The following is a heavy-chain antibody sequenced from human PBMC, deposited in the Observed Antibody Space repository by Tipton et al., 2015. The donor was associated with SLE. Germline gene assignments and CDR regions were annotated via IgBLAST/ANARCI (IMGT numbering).Heavy chain of an antibody. V-gene: IGHV3-48*03. CDR1: KFNLSIYE. J-gene: IGHJ6*02. Sequence: SLRLSCVGSKFNLSIYEMTWVRQVPGTGLEWVSYISSSGKTIYYADSVKGRFTASRDNAKNFLYLQMNSLRAEDTAIYYCARDHTSSFSYYGMDVWGQGTTVTVSS. D-gene: IGHD6-13*01. CDR3: ARDHTSSFSYYGMDV. CDR2: ISSSGKTI.